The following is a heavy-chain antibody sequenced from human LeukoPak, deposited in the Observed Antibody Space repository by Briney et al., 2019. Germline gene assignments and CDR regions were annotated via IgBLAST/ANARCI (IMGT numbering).Heavy chain of an antibody. CDR2: IYYSGST. Sequence: SETLSLTCIVSGGSISSYYWSWIRQPPGKGLEWIGYIYYSGSTYYNPSLKSRVSISVDTSKNQFSLKVTSLTAADTAVYYCARDGGGRLEYYFDYWGQGTLVSVSS. CDR3: ARDGGGRLEYYFDY. V-gene: IGHV4-59*12. CDR1: GGSISSYY. J-gene: IGHJ4*02. D-gene: IGHD3-3*01.